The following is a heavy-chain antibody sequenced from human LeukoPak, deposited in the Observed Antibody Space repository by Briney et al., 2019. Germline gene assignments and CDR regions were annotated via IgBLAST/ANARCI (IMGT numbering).Heavy chain of an antibody. V-gene: IGHV4-61*01. CDR2: IYYSGST. CDR3: ASGSWSWTFDY. Sequence: SETLSLTCTVSGGSFSSGSYYWSWIRQPPGKGLEWIGYIYYSGSTNYNPSLKSRVTISVDTSKNQFSLKLSSVTAADTAVYYCASGSWSWTFDYWGQGTLVTVSS. J-gene: IGHJ4*02. CDR1: GGSFSSGSYY. D-gene: IGHD1-26*01.